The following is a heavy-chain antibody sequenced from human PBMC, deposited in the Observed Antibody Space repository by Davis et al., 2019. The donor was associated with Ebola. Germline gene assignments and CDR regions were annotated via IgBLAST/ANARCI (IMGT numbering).Heavy chain of an antibody. Sequence: PGGSLRLSCAVYGGSFSGYYWSWIRQSPGKGLEWIGEINHSGSTNYNPSLKSRVTISVDTSKNQFSLKLSSVTAADTAVYYCATSITMVRGVSLDYWGQGTLVTVSS. J-gene: IGHJ4*02. CDR3: ATSITMVRGVSLDY. V-gene: IGHV4-34*01. CDR1: GGSFSGYY. CDR2: INHSGST. D-gene: IGHD3-10*01.